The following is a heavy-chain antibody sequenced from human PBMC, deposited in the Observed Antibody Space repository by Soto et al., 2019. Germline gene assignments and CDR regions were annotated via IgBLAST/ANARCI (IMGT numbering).Heavy chain of an antibody. D-gene: IGHD5-18*01. CDR2: IKSDGSSM. Sequence: EVQLVESGGGLVQPGGSLRLSCAASGFTFSSYWMHWVRQVPGKGLVWVSRIKSDGSSMNYADSVKGRFTISRDNAKNTLYLQMNIQRAQDTMVYYYGRWIRNYYGMDVWGQGPKVTVSS. J-gene: IGHJ6*02. V-gene: IGHV3-74*01. CDR1: GFTFSSYW. CDR3: GRWIRNYYGMDV.